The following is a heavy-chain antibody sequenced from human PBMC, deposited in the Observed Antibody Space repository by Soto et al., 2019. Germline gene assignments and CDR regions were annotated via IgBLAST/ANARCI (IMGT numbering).Heavy chain of an antibody. CDR2: IYYGGST. Sequence: PSETLTLTCAVSGGSFSSSSYYWGWIRQPPGKGLEWVGSIYYGGSTYYTPSLKSRVTISGDTSKNPLYLQLSSVTAEDTAVYYCAIATAHQYYSSGTFDYWGQGTLVTVSS. CDR1: GGSFSSSSYY. J-gene: IGHJ4*02. D-gene: IGHD3-22*01. V-gene: IGHV4-39*01. CDR3: AIATAHQYYSSGTFDY.